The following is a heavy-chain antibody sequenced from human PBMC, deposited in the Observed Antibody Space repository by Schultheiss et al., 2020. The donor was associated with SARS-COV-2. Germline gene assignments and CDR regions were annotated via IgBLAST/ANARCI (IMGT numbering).Heavy chain of an antibody. CDR1: GGSISSYY. D-gene: IGHD5-18*01. J-gene: IGHJ4*02. CDR3: ARHSGYSYADAFDY. CDR2: INHSGST. V-gene: IGHV4-59*08. Sequence: SETLSLTCTVSGGSISSYYWSWIRQPPGKGLEWIGEINHSGSTNYNPSLKSRVTISVDTSKNQFSLKLSSVTAADTAVYYCARHSGYSYADAFDYWGQGTLVTVSS.